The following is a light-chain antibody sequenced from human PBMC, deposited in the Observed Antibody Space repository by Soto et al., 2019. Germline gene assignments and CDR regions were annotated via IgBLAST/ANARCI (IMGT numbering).Light chain of an antibody. CDR1: SSDVGGYNY. J-gene: IGLJ1*01. CDR2: EVI. CDR3: SSYVGSNNSV. Sequence: QSALTQPRSASGSPGQSVTISCTGTSSDVGGYNYVSWYQQHPGKAPKLMIYEVIKRPSGVPDRFSGSKSGNTASLTVSGLQDEDEDDDYCSSYVGSNNSVFGTGTKVTVL. V-gene: IGLV2-8*01.